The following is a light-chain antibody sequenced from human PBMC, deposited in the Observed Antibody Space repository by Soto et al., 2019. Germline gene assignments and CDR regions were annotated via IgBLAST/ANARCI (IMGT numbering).Light chain of an antibody. Sequence: EIVVTQSPGTLSLFPGERATLSCRASQSVSSSYLAWYKQKPGQAPRLLIYGASSRATGIPDRFSGTGSGTDFPLTIRRLEPEDSAVYYCQQYGSSGTFGQGTKLDIK. J-gene: IGKJ1*01. CDR3: QQYGSSGT. CDR1: QSVSSSY. V-gene: IGKV3-20*01. CDR2: GAS.